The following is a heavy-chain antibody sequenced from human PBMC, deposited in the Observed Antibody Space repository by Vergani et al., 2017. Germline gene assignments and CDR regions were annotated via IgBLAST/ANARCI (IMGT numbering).Heavy chain of an antibody. CDR1: GGSISSYY. J-gene: IGHJ6*02. CDR3: ARDRYSYGYYYYYGMDV. CDR2: IYYSGST. V-gene: IGHV4-59*01. Sequence: QVQLQESGPGLVNPSETLSLTCTVSGGSISSYYWSWIRQPPGKGLEWIGYIYYSGSTNYNPSLKSRVTISVDTSKNQFSLKLSSVTAADTAVYYCARDRYSYGYYYYYGMDVWGQGP. D-gene: IGHD5-18*01.